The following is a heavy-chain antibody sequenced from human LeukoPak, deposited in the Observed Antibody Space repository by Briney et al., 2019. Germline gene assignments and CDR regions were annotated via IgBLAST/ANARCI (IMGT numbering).Heavy chain of an antibody. J-gene: IGHJ6*02. Sequence: PGRSLRLSCAASGFTFSSYAMHWVRQAPGKGLEWVAVISYDGSNKYYADSVKGRFTISRDNSKNTLYLQMNSLGAEDTAVYYCARDIVVVTAITRRYYYYYGMDVWGQGTTVTVSS. CDR3: ARDIVVVTAITRRYYYYYGMDV. D-gene: IGHD2-21*02. V-gene: IGHV3-30-3*01. CDR2: ISYDGSNK. CDR1: GFTFSSYA.